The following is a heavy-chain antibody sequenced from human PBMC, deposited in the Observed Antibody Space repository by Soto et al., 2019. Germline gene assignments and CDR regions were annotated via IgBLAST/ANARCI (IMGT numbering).Heavy chain of an antibody. Sequence: QITLKESGPTLVKPTQTLTLTCTFSGFSLSTSGVVVGWIRQPPVKALEWLALIYWDDYKRYSPSLKSRLTITKDTSKNQVVLTMTNMDPVDTATYYCAHRRRAVLLWFWELAFDYWGQGTLVTVSS. V-gene: IGHV2-5*02. D-gene: IGHD3-10*01. CDR2: IYWDDYK. J-gene: IGHJ4*02. CDR3: AHRRRAVLLWFWELAFDY. CDR1: GFSLSTSGVV.